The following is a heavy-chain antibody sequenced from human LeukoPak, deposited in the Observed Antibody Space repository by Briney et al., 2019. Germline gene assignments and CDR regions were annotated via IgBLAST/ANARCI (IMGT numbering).Heavy chain of an antibody. CDR1: GYTFTTSV. CDR3: ARPFRGVTGYDAYDM. J-gene: IGHJ3*02. V-gene: IGHV1-3*01. CDR2: INAGNGNT. D-gene: IGHD3-10*01. Sequence: SVKVSCKASGYTFTTSVMHWVRQAPGQRLEWMGWINAGNGNTKCSQRFQGRVTITRDTSATTVYLDLSSLRSEDTAVYYCARPFRGVTGYDAYDMWGQGTLVTVS.